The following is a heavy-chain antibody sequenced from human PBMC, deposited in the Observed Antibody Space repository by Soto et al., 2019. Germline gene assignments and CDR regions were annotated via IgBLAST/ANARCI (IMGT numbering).Heavy chain of an antibody. CDR1: GCTFSSYA. D-gene: IGHD2-15*01. CDR3: AREWACSRGSCYFYY. J-gene: IGHJ4*02. CDR2: IIPIFGTA. V-gene: IGHV1-69*06. Sequence: GASVKVSCKASGCTFSSYAISWVRQAPGQGLEWMGGIIPIFGTANYAQKFQGRVTITADKSTSTAYMELSSLRSEDTAVYYCAREWACSRGSCYFYYWGQGTLVTVSS.